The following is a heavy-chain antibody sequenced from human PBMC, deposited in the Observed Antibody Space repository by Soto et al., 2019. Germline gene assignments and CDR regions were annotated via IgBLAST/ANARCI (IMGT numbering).Heavy chain of an antibody. CDR3: AKGRASRNWDLDFDC. D-gene: IGHD1-26*01. Sequence: EVQLVESGGGLVQPGGSLRLSCAASGFTFSSYWLSWVRQAPGKGLEWVANIKQDGSEENYVDSVEGRFTISRDNAKNSVYLQMNSLRAEDTAVYYCAKGRASRNWDLDFDCWGQGTLVTVSS. V-gene: IGHV3-7*01. J-gene: IGHJ4*02. CDR2: IKQDGSEE. CDR1: GFTFSSYW.